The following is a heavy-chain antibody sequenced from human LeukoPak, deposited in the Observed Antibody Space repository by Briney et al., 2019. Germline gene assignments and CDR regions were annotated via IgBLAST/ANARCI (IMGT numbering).Heavy chain of an antibody. CDR3: ARRRDLYSGSYYPFDY. Sequence: GESLKISCKGSGYSFTSYWTGWVRQMPGKGLKWMGIIYPGDSDARYSPSFQGQVTISADKSVSTAYLQWSSLKASDTAMYYCARRRDLYSGSYYPFDYWGQGTLVTVSS. D-gene: IGHD1-26*01. V-gene: IGHV5-51*01. J-gene: IGHJ4*02. CDR2: IYPGDSDA. CDR1: GYSFTSYW.